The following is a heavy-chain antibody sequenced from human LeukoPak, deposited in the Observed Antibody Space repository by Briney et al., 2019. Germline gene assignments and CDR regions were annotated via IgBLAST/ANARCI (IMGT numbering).Heavy chain of an antibody. J-gene: IGHJ6*03. CDR1: GFTFSNYW. D-gene: IGHD5-18*01. V-gene: IGHV3-74*01. CDR2: INDDGSAT. CDR3: AKFGRGGYGIYYYYYMDV. Sequence: PGGSLRLSCAASGFTFSNYWMHWVRQVPGKGLVWVSRINDDGSATFYADSVKGRFTISRDNAKNTLFLQMNSLRAEDTAVYYCAKFGRGGYGIYYYYYMDVWGKGTTVTISS.